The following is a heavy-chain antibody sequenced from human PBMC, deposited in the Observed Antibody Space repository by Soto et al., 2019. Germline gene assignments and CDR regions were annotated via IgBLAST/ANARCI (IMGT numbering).Heavy chain of an antibody. CDR2: IYYSGST. CDR3: ARRDYGGELYFDY. Sequence: SETLSLTCTASGGSISSSSYYWGWIRQPPGKGLEWIGSIYYSGSTYYNLSLKSRVTISVDTSKNQFSLKLSPVTAADTAVYYCARRDYGGELYFDYWGQGTLVTVSS. D-gene: IGHD4-17*01. CDR1: GGSISSSSYY. J-gene: IGHJ4*02. V-gene: IGHV4-39*01.